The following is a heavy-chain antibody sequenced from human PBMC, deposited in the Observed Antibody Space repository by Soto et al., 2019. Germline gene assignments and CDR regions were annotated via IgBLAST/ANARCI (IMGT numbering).Heavy chain of an antibody. D-gene: IGHD2-21*02. CDR2: ISAYNGNT. Sequence: QVQLVQSGAEVKKPAASVKVSCKASGYTFTSYGISWVRQAPGQGLEWMGWISAYNGNTNYAQKLQGRVTMTTDTSTSTAYMELRSLRSDDTAVYYCALYCGGDCYSFYYYGMDVWGQGTTVTVSS. V-gene: IGHV1-18*01. CDR1: GYTFTSYG. CDR3: ALYCGGDCYSFYYYGMDV. J-gene: IGHJ6*02.